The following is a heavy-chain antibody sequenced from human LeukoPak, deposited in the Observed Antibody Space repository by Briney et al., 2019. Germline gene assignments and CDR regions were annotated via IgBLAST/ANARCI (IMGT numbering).Heavy chain of an antibody. Sequence: ASVKVSGKASGYTFTRYDINGGRQATGQRPKCMGWMNPHSGTTDYAQKFQGRVTSTRNTSISTAYMELSSLRSEDTAVYYCARGPGWLPQYYFDYWGQGTLVTVSS. CDR1: GYTFTRYD. CDR3: ARGPGWLPQYYFDY. CDR2: MNPHSGTT. V-gene: IGHV1-8*03. J-gene: IGHJ4*02. D-gene: IGHD5-12*01.